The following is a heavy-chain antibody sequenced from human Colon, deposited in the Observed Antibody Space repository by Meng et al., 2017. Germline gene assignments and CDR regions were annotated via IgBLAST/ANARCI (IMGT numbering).Heavy chain of an antibody. D-gene: IGHD6-19*01. CDR1: GLTFSGRV. V-gene: IGHV3-23*01. CDR3: GTYTSGSYTPPPAD. Sequence: GESLKISCAASGLTFSGRVMSWVRQAPGKGLEWLSAITDSGVGTFYADSVKGRFTISRDNSKNTLYLQMSSLRAEDTAVYYCGTYTSGSYTPPPADWGQGTLVTVSS. CDR2: ITDSGVGT. J-gene: IGHJ4*02.